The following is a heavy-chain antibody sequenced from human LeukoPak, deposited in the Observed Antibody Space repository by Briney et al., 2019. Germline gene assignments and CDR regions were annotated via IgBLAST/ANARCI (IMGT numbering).Heavy chain of an antibody. CDR1: GFTFSTYW. CDR2: ISNSGDST. Sequence: GGSLRLSCAASGFTFSTYWMHWVRQAPGKGLEWVSAISNSGDSTYYADSVKGRFVISRDNSINTLYLQMNSLSAEDTALYYCAKPWYSGPVDYWGQGALVIVSS. V-gene: IGHV3-23*01. CDR3: AKPWYSGPVDY. J-gene: IGHJ4*02. D-gene: IGHD6-13*01.